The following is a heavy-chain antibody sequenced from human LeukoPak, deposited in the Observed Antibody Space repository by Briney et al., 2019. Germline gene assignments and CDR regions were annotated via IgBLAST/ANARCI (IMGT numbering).Heavy chain of an antibody. CDR3: ARGPGSGTYWTFDY. CDR2: VYYSGST. J-gene: IGHJ4*02. D-gene: IGHD1-26*01. Sequence: SETLSLTCTVSGGSISSYYWSWIRQPPGKGLKWIGYVYYSGSTSYNPSLKSRVTISVDTSKNQFSLKLSSVTAADAAVYYCARGPGSGTYWTFDYWGQGTLVTVSS. CDR1: GGSISSYY. V-gene: IGHV4-59*01.